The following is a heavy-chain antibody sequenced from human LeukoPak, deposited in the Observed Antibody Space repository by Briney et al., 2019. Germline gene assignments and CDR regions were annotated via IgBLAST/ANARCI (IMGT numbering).Heavy chain of an antibody. Sequence: PGGSLRLSCAASGFTVSSNYMSWVRQAPGKGLEWVSVIYSGGSTYYADSVKGRFTISRDNSKNTLYLQMNSLRAEDTAVYYCARSDYGGFYYFDYWGQGTLVTVSS. CDR3: ARSDYGGFYYFDY. CDR1: GFTVSSNY. D-gene: IGHD4-23*01. J-gene: IGHJ4*02. CDR2: IYSGGST. V-gene: IGHV3-66*01.